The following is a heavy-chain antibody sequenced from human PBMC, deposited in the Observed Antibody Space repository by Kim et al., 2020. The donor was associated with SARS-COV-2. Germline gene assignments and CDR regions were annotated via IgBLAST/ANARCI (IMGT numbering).Heavy chain of an antibody. CDR3: ARSVQRVLQVYGEYYFDY. Sequence: SETLSLTCAVSGGSISSSNWWRWVRQPPGTGLEWIGEISRIGSTNSNPSLKSRVTISVDQSQNQFSLKRNSVTAADTAVYYCARSVQRVLQVYGEYYFDYWGKGTLVTGYS. CDR1: GGSISSSNW. J-gene: IGHJ4*02. V-gene: IGHV4-4*02. D-gene: IGHD2-8*01. CDR2: ISRIGST.